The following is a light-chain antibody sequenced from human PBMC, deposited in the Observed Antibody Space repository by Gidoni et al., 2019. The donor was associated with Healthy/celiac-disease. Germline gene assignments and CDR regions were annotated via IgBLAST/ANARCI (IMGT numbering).Light chain of an antibody. J-gene: IGKJ1*01. CDR2: AAS. CDR3: QQSYSNPRT. Sequence: IQMPKSPSSLSASVGDRATITCRASQSIRSYLTWYQQKPGKAPKLLIYAASSLQSGVPSRFSGSGSGTDFTLTISSLQPDDFATYYCQQSYSNPRTFGQGTKVEIK. V-gene: IGKV1-39*01. CDR1: QSIRSY.